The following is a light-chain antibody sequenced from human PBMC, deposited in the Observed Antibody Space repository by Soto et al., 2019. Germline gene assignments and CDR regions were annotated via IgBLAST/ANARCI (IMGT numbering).Light chain of an antibody. V-gene: IGKV1-39*01. Sequence: DIQMTQSPSSLSASVGDRVTITCRASQSISSYLNWYQQKPGKAPKLLIYAASSLQSGVPSRFSGSGSGTDFTLTISSLQPEDFATYYCQNSYSTVSFGQGTRVEIK. J-gene: IGKJ5*01. CDR2: AAS. CDR1: QSISSY. CDR3: QNSYSTVS.